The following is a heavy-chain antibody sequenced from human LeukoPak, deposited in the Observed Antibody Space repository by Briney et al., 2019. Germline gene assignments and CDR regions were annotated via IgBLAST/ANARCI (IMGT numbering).Heavy chain of an antibody. CDR3: ARDPAAATGLDAFDI. Sequence: SETLSLTCTVSGGSISSSSYYWGWIRQPPGKGLEWIGSIYYSGSTYYNPSLKSRVTISVDTSKNQFSLKLSSVTAADTAVYYCARDPAAATGLDAFDIWGQGTMVTVSS. V-gene: IGHV4-39*07. J-gene: IGHJ3*02. D-gene: IGHD2-15*01. CDR2: IYYSGST. CDR1: GGSISSSSYY.